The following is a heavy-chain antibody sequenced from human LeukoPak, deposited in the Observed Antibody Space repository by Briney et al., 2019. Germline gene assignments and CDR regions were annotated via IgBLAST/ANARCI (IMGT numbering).Heavy chain of an antibody. J-gene: IGHJ3*02. CDR1: GYTFTSYA. CDR3: ARDGAKAGAFDI. V-gene: IGHV1-3*01. Sequence: ASVKVSCKASGYTFTSYAMHWVRQAPGQRLEWMGWINAGNGNTKYSQKFQGRVTITRDTSASTAYMELSSLRSEDTAVYYCARDGAKAGAFDIWGQGTMVTVSS. D-gene: IGHD3-16*01. CDR2: INAGNGNT.